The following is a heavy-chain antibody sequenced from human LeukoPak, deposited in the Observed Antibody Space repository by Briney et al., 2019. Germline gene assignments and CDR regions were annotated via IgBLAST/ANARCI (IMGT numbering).Heavy chain of an antibody. CDR3: ATVVSGYAHSE. CDR1: GYTLTELS. CDR2: FDPEDGET. Sequence: ASVNVSFKVSGYTLTELSMHWVRQAPGKGLEWMGGFDPEDGETIYAQKFQGRVTMTEDTSTDTAYMELSSLRSEDTAVYYCATVVSGYAHSEWGQGTLVTVSS. D-gene: IGHD5-18*01. J-gene: IGHJ4*02. V-gene: IGHV1-24*01.